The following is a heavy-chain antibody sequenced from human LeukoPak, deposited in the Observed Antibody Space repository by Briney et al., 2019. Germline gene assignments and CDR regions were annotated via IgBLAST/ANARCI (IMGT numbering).Heavy chain of an antibody. CDR3: ARDLNY. CDR1: GFTVSNNY. Sequence: GGSLRLSCAASGFTVSNNYMTWVRQAPGKGLEWVSLIYSGTNTYYADSARGRFTISSDNSKNTLYLQMNSMRDEDTAVYYCARDLNYWGQGTLVTVSS. J-gene: IGHJ4*02. V-gene: IGHV3-66*01. CDR2: IYSGTNT.